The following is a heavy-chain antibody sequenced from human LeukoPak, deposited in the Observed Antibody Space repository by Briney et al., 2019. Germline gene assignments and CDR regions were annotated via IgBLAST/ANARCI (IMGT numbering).Heavy chain of an antibody. V-gene: IGHV3-7*01. CDR2: IKQDGSEK. Sequence: PGGSLRLSCAASGFTFSSYWMSWVRQAPGKGLEWVANIKQDGSEKYYVDSVKGRFTISRDNAKNSLYLQMNSLRAEDTAVYYCAAAPRGYGSGSYRSYFDYWGQGTLVTVSS. D-gene: IGHD3-10*01. J-gene: IGHJ4*02. CDR3: AAAPRGYGSGSYRSYFDY. CDR1: GFTFSSYW.